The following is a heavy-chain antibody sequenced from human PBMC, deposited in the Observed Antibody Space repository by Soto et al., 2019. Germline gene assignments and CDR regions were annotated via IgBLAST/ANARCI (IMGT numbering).Heavy chain of an antibody. CDR1: GGFLSESY. D-gene: IGHD3-16*01. CDR2: INHVGGT. V-gene: IGHV4-34*01. J-gene: IGHJ5*02. CDR3: VRVRYQLPSSVLWLDP. Sequence: SETLSLTCAVYGGFLSESYWTWIRQPPGKGLEWIGEINHVGGTNYNPSLKSRVTMSVDTSQNQFSLRLISVTAADTAIYFCVRVRYQLPSSVLWLDPWGQGTPVTVSS.